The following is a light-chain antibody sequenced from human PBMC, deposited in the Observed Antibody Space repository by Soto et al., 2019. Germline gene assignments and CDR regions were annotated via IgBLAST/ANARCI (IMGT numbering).Light chain of an antibody. CDR2: GAS. V-gene: IGKV3-15*01. J-gene: IGKJ1*01. Sequence: EIVVTQSPATLSVSPGERASLSCRASQSLNSNLAWYQQKPGQAPRLLIYGASARAAGIPARFSGSGSGTEFTLTISSLQSEDFAVYYCQEYSNWPWTFGQGTKV. CDR3: QEYSNWPWT. CDR1: QSLNSN.